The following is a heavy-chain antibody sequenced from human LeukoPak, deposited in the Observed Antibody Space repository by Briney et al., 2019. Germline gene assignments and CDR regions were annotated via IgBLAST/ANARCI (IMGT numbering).Heavy chain of an antibody. CDR2: ISGSGGST. CDR1: GFTFSSYA. CDR3: ANDISSTSCYASNYYVY. Sequence: GGSLRLSCAASGFTFSSYAMSWVRQAPGKGLEWVSAISGSGGSTYYADSVKGRFTISRDNSKNTLYLQMNSLRAEDAAVYYCANDISSTSCYASNYYVYWGQGTLVTVSS. D-gene: IGHD2-2*01. J-gene: IGHJ4*02. V-gene: IGHV3-23*01.